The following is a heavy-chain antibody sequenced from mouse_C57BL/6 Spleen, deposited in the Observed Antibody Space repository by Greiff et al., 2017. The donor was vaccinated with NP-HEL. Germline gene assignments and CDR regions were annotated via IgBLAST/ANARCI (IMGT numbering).Heavy chain of an antibody. D-gene: IGHD4-1*01. CDR1: GYSFTGYY. CDR3: ARSLTGSCAY. CDR2: INPSTGGT. J-gene: IGHJ3*01. Sequence: EVQLQQSGPELVKPGASVKISCKASGYSFTGYYMNWVKQSPEKSLEWIGEINPSTGGTTSNQKFKAKATLTVDKSSSTAYMQLKRLTSEDSAVYYCARSLTGSCAYWGQGTLVTVSA. V-gene: IGHV1-42*01.